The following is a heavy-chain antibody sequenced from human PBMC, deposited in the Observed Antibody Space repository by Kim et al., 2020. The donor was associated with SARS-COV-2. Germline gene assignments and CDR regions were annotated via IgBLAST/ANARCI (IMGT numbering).Heavy chain of an antibody. V-gene: IGHV3-53*01. D-gene: IGHD5-12*01. CDR3: ARDLVSDKMATRGYFDY. Sequence: GGSLRLSCAASGFTVSSNYMSWVRQAPGKGLEWVSVIYSGGSTYYADSVKGRFTISRDNSKNTLYLQMNSLRAEDTAVYYCARDLVSDKMATRGYFDYWGQGTLVTVSS. CDR1: GFTVSSNY. J-gene: IGHJ4*02. CDR2: IYSGGST.